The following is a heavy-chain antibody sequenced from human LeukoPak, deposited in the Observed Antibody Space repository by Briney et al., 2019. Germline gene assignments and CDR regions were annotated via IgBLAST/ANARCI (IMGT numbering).Heavy chain of an antibody. D-gene: IGHD2-15*01. J-gene: IGHJ4*02. Sequence: ASVKVSCQASGYAFTSYGISWVRQAPGQGLEWMGWVSAYNGNTNYTQKLQGRVTMTTDTSTSTAYMELRSLRSDDTAVYYCARVHTRSGGVDYWGQGTLVTVSS. CDR1: GYAFTSYG. V-gene: IGHV1-18*01. CDR3: ARVHTRSGGVDY. CDR2: VSAYNGNT.